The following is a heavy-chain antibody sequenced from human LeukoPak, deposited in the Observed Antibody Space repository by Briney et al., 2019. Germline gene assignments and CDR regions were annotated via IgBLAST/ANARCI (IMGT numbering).Heavy chain of an antibody. D-gene: IGHD5-18*01. V-gene: IGHV1-69*04. J-gene: IGHJ4*02. Sequence: ASVKVSCKASGYAFTSYGISWVRQAPGQGLEWMGRIIPILGIANYAQKFQGRVTITADKSTSTAYMELSSLRSEDTAVYYCARGGVYSYGLFVSVWGQGTLVTVSS. CDR2: IIPILGIA. CDR1: GYAFTSYG. CDR3: ARGGVYSYGLFVSV.